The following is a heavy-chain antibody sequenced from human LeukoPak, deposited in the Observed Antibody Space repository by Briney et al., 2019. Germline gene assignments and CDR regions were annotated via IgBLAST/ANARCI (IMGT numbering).Heavy chain of an antibody. CDR1: DNSIISDY. J-gene: IGHJ4*02. Sequence: SETLSLTCSVSDNSIISDYWGWIRQPPGKGLEWIGSLYHSRSTYYNPSLRSRVTLSLDTSKNQFSLRLTSVTAADTAVYFCAGGIGFGELLFSFDFWGQGTPVTVSS. CDR3: AGGIGFGELLFSFDF. V-gene: IGHV4-38-2*02. CDR2: LYHSRST. D-gene: IGHD3-10*01.